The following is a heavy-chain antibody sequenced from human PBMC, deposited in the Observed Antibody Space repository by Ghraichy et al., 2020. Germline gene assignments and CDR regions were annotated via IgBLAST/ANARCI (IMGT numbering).Heavy chain of an antibody. CDR2: IYHSGST. V-gene: IGHV4-38-2*01. Sequence: SETLSLTCAVSGYSISSGYYWGWIRQPPGKGLEWIGSIYHSGSTYYNPSLKSRVTISVDTSKNQFSLKLSSVTAADTAVYYCARVVPYSSSSSSYYYYGMDVWGQGTTVTVSS. CDR1: GYSISSGYY. CDR3: ARVVPYSSSSSSYYYYGMDV. D-gene: IGHD6-6*01. J-gene: IGHJ6*02.